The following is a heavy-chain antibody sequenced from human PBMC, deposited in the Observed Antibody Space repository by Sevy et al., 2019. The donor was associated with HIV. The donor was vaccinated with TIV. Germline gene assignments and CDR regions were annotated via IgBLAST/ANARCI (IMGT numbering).Heavy chain of an antibody. J-gene: IGHJ4*02. V-gene: IGHV3-33*01. CDR1: RFTFSSYG. CDR3: ARERLAVAGIGYYFDY. CDR2: IWYDGTNK. D-gene: IGHD6-19*01. Sequence: GGSLRLSCAASRFTFSSYGMHWVRLAPGKGLEWVAVIWYDGTNKEYADSVKGRFTISRDNSKNTLYLQMSSLRADDTAVYYCARERLAVAGIGYYFDYWGQGTLVTVSS.